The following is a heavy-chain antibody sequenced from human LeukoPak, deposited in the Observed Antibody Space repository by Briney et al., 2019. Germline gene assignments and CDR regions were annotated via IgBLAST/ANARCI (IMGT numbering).Heavy chain of an antibody. D-gene: IGHD3-10*01. Sequence: PSETLSLTCAVYGGSFSGYYWSWLRQPPGKGLEGIGEINHSGSTNYNPSLKSRVTISVDTSKNQFSLKLNSVTAADTAVYYCARLFPVVRGVSDYWGQGTPVTVSS. V-gene: IGHV4-34*01. CDR3: ARLFPVVRGVSDY. CDR2: INHSGST. J-gene: IGHJ4*02. CDR1: GGSFSGYY.